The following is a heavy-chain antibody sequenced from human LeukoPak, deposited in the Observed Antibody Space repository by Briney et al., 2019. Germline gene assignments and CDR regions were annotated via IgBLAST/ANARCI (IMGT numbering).Heavy chain of an antibody. D-gene: IGHD5-24*01. CDR2: VSSDGSSV. J-gene: IGHJ4*02. CDR1: GFTLCKYW. CDR3: ARGGDGSNSLVDC. Sequence: PGGSLRLSCEASGFTLCKYWMLCVRQAPGRGLVWVSRVSSDGSSVSYADSVKSRFTISRDNAKNTLSLKMKSLTAEDTAVYYCARGGDGSNSLVDCWGQGTLVTVSS. V-gene: IGHV3-74*01.